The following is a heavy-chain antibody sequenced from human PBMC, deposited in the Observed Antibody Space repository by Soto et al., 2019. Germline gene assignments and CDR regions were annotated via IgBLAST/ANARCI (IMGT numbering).Heavy chain of an antibody. Sequence: QVQLVQSGADMKEPGASVRVSCKASGYNFITKAVHWVRQAPGQNLEWMGLVNPDSGNTKYSEKLQGRVTITRDTSANTAYMELSILTSEDTAVYYCARDPGDGHYFDYWGQGALVTVSS. CDR1: GYNFITKA. V-gene: IGHV1-3*01. CDR2: VNPDSGNT. J-gene: IGHJ4*02. CDR3: ARDPGDGHYFDY. D-gene: IGHD2-21*01.